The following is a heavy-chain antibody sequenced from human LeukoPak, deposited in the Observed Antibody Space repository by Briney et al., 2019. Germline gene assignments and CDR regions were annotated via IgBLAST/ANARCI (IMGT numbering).Heavy chain of an antibody. CDR1: GFTFSGFW. J-gene: IGHJ5*02. CDR3: ARAPDTLYWFDP. D-gene: IGHD3-16*01. CDR2: INSDGSEG. Sequence: PGGSLRLSCAVSGFTFSGFWMSWSRQAPGKGLEWVASINSDGSEGYYADVVKGRFTISRDNAKNSLYLQINSLRAEDTAVYYCARAPDTLYWFDPWGQGTLVTVSS. V-gene: IGHV3-7*03.